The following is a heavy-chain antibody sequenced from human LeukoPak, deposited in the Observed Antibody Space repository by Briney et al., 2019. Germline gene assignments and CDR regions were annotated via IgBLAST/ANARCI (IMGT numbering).Heavy chain of an antibody. J-gene: IGHJ4*02. CDR1: GYSFTSYW. CDR2: IYPGDSDT. Sequence: TGESLKISCKGSGYSFTSYWIGWVRQLPGKGLEWMGIIYPGDSDTRYSPSFQGQVTISADKSISTAYLQWSSLKASDTAMYYCARGRVDGYNPPLFDYWGQGTLVTVSS. V-gene: IGHV5-51*01. D-gene: IGHD5-24*01. CDR3: ARGRVDGYNPPLFDY.